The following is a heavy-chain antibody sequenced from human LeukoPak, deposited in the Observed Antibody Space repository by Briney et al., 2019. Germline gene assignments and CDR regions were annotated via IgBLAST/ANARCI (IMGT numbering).Heavy chain of an antibody. CDR3: ATDPGYTTTWKGAFDY. Sequence: ASVKVSCKASGYTFINFYMYWVRQAPGQGLEWMGIINPSGGSTSYAQNFQDRVTMTRDTSTSTVHMELRSLRSEDAAVYYCATDPGYTTTWKGAFDYWGHGTLVTVSS. CDR1: GYTFINFY. V-gene: IGHV1-46*01. CDR2: INPSGGST. D-gene: IGHD6-13*01. J-gene: IGHJ4*01.